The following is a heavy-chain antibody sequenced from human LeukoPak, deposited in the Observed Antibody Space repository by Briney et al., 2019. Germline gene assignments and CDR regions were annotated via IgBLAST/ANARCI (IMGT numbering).Heavy chain of an antibody. Sequence: ASVKVTCKASGYTFISYAIHWVRQAPGQRLEWMGWINGDNGNTKYSQKFQGRVTITRDTSASTAYMELSSLRSEDTAVYYCARGGELLYSDYWGQGTLVAVSS. CDR1: GYTFISYA. J-gene: IGHJ4*02. D-gene: IGHD3-10*01. CDR2: INGDNGNT. CDR3: ARGGELLYSDY. V-gene: IGHV1-3*01.